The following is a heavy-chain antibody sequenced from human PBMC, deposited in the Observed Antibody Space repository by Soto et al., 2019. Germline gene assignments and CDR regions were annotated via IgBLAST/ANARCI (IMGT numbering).Heavy chain of an antibody. CDR1: GGTLSSYT. J-gene: IGHJ4*02. CDR2: IIPILGIA. D-gene: IGHD4-17*01. V-gene: IGHV1-69*02. Sequence: SVKVSRQGFGGTLSSYTISWVGQAPGQRAEGRGRIIPILGIANYAQKSQGRVTITADKSRSTAYMELSSLRSEDTAVYYCASTSGLTMTTVIFRPADYWGQGTQVTVSS. CDR3: ASTSGLTMTTVIFRPADY.